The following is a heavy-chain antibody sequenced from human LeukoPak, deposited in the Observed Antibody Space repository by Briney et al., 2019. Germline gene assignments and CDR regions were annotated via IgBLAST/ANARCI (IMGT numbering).Heavy chain of an antibody. D-gene: IGHD1-26*01. Sequence: SGPTLVKPPQTLTLTCTFSGFSLRTSGVGVGWIRQPPGKALDWLSLIYWNDDKRYSPSLKSRLTITKDTSKNQVVLTMTNMDPVDTATYYCAHSGGRYYEFGDYYYGMDVWGQGTTVTVS. CDR2: IYWNDDK. J-gene: IGHJ6*02. V-gene: IGHV2-5*01. CDR3: AHSGGRYYEFGDYYYGMDV. CDR1: GFSLRTSGVG.